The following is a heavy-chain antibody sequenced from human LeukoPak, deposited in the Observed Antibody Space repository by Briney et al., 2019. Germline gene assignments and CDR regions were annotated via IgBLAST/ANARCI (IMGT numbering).Heavy chain of an antibody. Sequence: SETLSLTCAVSGHSIRTGYFWGWIRQPPGKGLEWIENLYHDGKTHYNPSLKGRITQSIDTSKNHISLKLSSVNPVDTAVYYCPHLREGYNTWWYCHLGGRDTRHSVSS. V-gene: IGHV4-38-2*01. CDR3: PHLREGYNTWWYCHL. CDR2: LYHDGKT. J-gene: IGHJ2*01. CDR1: GHSIRTGYF. D-gene: IGHD5-24*01.